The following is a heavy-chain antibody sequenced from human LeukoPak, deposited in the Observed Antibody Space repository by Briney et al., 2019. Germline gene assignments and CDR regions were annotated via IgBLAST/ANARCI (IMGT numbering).Heavy chain of an antibody. CDR3: ARDGVVTTHIDY. V-gene: IGHV1-69*05. J-gene: IGHJ4*02. Sequence: SVKVSCKASGGTFSSYAISWVRQAPGQGSEWMGRIIPIFGTANYAQKFQGRVTITTDESTSTAYMELSSLRSEDTAVYYCARDGVVTTHIDYWGQGTLVTVSS. CDR2: IIPIFGTA. CDR1: GGTFSSYA. D-gene: IGHD3-3*01.